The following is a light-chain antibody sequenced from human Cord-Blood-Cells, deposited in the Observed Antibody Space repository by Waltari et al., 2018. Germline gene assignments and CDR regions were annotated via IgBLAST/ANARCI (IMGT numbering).Light chain of an antibody. CDR3: QQYYSTPYS. CDR1: QSVLYSSHNKNY. Sequence: IVMTQSPDSLAVSLGERATINCKSSQSVLYSSHNKNYLAWYQQKPGQPPKLLIYWASTRESGVPDRFSGSGSVTDFTLTISSLRAEDVAVYYCQQYYSTPYSFGQGTKLEIK. V-gene: IGKV4-1*01. CDR2: WAS. J-gene: IGKJ2*03.